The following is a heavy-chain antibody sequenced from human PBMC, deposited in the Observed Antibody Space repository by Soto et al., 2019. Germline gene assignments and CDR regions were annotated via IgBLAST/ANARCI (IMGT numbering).Heavy chain of an antibody. CDR3: ARLPAVAGRYFDY. CDR2: IYYSGST. D-gene: IGHD6-19*01. J-gene: IGHJ4*02. V-gene: IGHV4-39*01. CDR1: GGSISSSSYY. Sequence: QLQLQESGPGLVKPSETLSLTCTVSGGSISSSSYYWGWIRQPPGKWMEWIGSIYYSGSTYYNPSLKSRVTISVDTSKNQFSLKLSSVTAADTAVYYCARLPAVAGRYFDYWGQGTLVTVSS.